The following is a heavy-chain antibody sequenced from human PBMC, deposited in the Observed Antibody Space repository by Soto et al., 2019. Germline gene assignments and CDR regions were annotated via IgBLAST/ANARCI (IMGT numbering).Heavy chain of an antibody. CDR1: GGSISDHY. V-gene: IGHV4-59*04. CDR3: ACIFSGGYGYGFYYYGMDV. CDR2: IYYSGST. Sequence: PSETLSLTCTVSGGSISDHYWSWIRQPPGKGLEWIGYIYYSGSTYYNPSLKSRVTISVDTSKNQFSLKLSSVTAADTAVYYCACIFSGGYGYGFYYYGMDVWGQGTTVTVSS. D-gene: IGHD5-18*01. J-gene: IGHJ6*02.